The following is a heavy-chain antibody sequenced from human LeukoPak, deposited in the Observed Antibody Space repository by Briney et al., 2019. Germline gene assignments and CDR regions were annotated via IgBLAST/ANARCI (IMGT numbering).Heavy chain of an antibody. CDR3: ARRRPGGFSGMDV. CDR1: GFTVSSNY. Sequence: GGSLRLSCAASGFTVSSNYMSWVRQAPGKGLEWVSVIYSGGSTYYADSVKGRFTISRDNAKNSLYLQMNSLRAEDTAVYYCARRRPGGFSGMDVWGQGTTVTVSS. J-gene: IGHJ6*02. CDR2: IYSGGST. V-gene: IGHV3-66*04. D-gene: IGHD3-10*01.